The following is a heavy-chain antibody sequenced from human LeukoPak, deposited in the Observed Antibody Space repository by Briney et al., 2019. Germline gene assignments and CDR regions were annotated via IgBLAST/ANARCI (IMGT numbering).Heavy chain of an antibody. CDR2: IYYSGST. CDR1: GGSISSYY. CDR3: ASSGWYLQYFDY. V-gene: IGHV4-59*08. J-gene: IGHJ4*02. D-gene: IGHD6-19*01. Sequence: PSETLSLTCTVSGGSISSYYWSWIRQPPGKGLEWIGYIYYSGSTNYNPSLKSRVTISVDTSKNQFSLKLSSVTAADTAVYYCASSGWYLQYFDYWGQGTLVTVSS.